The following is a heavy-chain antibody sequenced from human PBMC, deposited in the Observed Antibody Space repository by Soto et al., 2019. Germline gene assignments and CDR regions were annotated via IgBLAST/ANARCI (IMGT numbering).Heavy chain of an antibody. J-gene: IGHJ5*02. CDR3: ARGFHYYDSSGYYNWFDP. CDR2: IYYSGST. Sequence: SLTMSLTCTVSGGYISGGGYYWSLNNQHPWKGLEWIGYIYYSGSTYYNPSLKSRVTISVDTSKNQFSLNLSSVTAADTAVYYCARGFHYYDSSGYYNWFDPWGQGTLVTVSS. CDR1: GGYISGGGYY. V-gene: IGHV4-31*03. D-gene: IGHD3-22*01.